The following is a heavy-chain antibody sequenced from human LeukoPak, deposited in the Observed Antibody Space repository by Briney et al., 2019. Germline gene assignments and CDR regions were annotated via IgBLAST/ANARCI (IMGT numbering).Heavy chain of an antibody. J-gene: IGHJ6*03. CDR3: TGSCSSTSCPHSYYYYYYMDV. D-gene: IGHD2-2*01. CDR1: GFTFSNAW. V-gene: IGHV3-15*01. CDR2: IKSKTDGGTT. Sequence: GGSLRLSCAASGFTFSNAWMSWVRQAPGKGLEWVGRIKSKTDGGTTDYAAPVKGRFTISRDDSKNTMYLQMNSMKTEDTAVYYCTGSCSSTSCPHSYYYYYYMDVWGKGTTVTVSS.